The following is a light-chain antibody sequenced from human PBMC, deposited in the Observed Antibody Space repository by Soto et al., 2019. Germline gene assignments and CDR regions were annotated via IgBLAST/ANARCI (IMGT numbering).Light chain of an antibody. CDR2: SDD. Sequence: QSALTQPPSLSGTPGQRVTISCSGSNSNIGRYSVNWYQHFPGTAPKILIYSDDERPSGVPDRFSGSESGTSASLAISGLQSEDEAEYYCAAWDDNLNGPLFGGGTKVTVL. V-gene: IGLV1-44*01. CDR1: NSNIGRYS. J-gene: IGLJ3*02. CDR3: AAWDDNLNGPL.